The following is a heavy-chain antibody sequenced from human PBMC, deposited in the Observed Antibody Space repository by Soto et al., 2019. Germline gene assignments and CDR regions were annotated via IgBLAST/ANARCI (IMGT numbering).Heavy chain of an antibody. Sequence: SETLSLTCTVSGGSISSYYWSWIRQPPGKGLEWIGYIYYSGSTNYNPSLKSRVTISVDTSKNQFSLKLSSVTAADTAVYYCAREATGTTFGYYYYYMDVWGKGTTVTVSS. J-gene: IGHJ6*03. CDR3: AREATGTTFGYYYYYMDV. V-gene: IGHV4-59*01. CDR1: GGSISSYY. D-gene: IGHD1-7*01. CDR2: IYYSGST.